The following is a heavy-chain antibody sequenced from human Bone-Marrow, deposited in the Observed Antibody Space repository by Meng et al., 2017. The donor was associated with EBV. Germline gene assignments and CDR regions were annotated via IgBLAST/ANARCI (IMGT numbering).Heavy chain of an antibody. CDR2: INHSGST. V-gene: IGHV4-34*01. D-gene: IGHD3-16*01. J-gene: IGHJ4*02. CDR3: ARPPTGRGSYLDY. Sequence: HVPPQQWGAGLLKPSETRSLTAAGYGRSFSGYYWSWIRQPPGKGLEWIGEINHSGSTNYNPSLKSRVTISVDTSKNQFSLKLSSVTAADTAVYYCARPPTGRGSYLDYWGQGTLVTVSS. CDR1: GRSFSGYY.